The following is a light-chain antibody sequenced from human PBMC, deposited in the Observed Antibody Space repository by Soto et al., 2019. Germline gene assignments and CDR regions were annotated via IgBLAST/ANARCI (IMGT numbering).Light chain of an antibody. CDR3: CSYAGSYV. Sequence: QSALTQPRSVSGSPGQSVTISCTGTSSDVGAYDHVSWYQQHPGKAPKLMIYDVSKRPSGVPDRFSGSKSGNTASLTLSGLQGEEEADYYCCSYAGSYVFGTGTKLTVL. CDR1: SSDVGAYDH. V-gene: IGLV2-11*01. CDR2: DVS. J-gene: IGLJ1*01.